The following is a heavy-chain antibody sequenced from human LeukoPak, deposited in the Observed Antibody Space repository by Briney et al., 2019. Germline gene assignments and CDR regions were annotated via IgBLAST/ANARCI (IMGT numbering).Heavy chain of an antibody. Sequence: PGGSLRLSCAASGFTFSTYWMHWVRQAPGKGLVWVSGIRGDESKTTYADSVKGRFTISRDNAKNTLYLQMNSLRAEDTAVYYCARTPYYYGSGSYDYWGQGTLVTVSS. CDR2: IRGDESKT. CDR3: ARTPYYYGSGSYDY. CDR1: GFTFSTYW. J-gene: IGHJ4*02. D-gene: IGHD3-10*01. V-gene: IGHV3-74*01.